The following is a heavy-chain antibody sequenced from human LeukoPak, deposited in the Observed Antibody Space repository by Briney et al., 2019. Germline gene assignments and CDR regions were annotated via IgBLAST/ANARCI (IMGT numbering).Heavy chain of an antibody. CDR1: GFTFSSYA. V-gene: IGHV3-23*01. D-gene: IGHD3-22*01. J-gene: IGHJ3*02. CDR2: ISGSGGST. CDR3: AKDTYYDSSGCFDI. Sequence: GGSLRLSCAASGFTFSSYAMSWVRQAPGKGLEWVSAISGSGGSTYYADSVKGRFPISRDNSKNTMYLQMNSLRAEDTAVYYCAKDTYYDSSGCFDIWGQGTMVTVSS.